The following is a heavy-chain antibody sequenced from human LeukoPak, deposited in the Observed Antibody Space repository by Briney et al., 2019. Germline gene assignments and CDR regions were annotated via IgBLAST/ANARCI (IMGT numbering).Heavy chain of an antibody. J-gene: IGHJ5*02. CDR2: IHYSGST. CDR3: VRGRGTAVTTGNWFDP. CDR1: GGSISSGNYY. D-gene: IGHD4-17*01. Sequence: PSETLSLTCTVSGGSISSGNYYWNWIRQPPGKGLECIGYIHYSGSTYYNPSLKSRVTISVDTSKNQFSLKLSSVTAADTAVYYCVRGRGTAVTTGNWFDPWGQGTLVTVSP. V-gene: IGHV4-30-4*01.